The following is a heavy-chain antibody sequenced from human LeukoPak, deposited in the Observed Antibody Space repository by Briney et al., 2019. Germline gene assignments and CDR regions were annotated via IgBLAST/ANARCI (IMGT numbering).Heavy chain of an antibody. CDR1: GGSISSGSYY. V-gene: IGHV4-61*02. CDR3: ARGLGVTIFGVVIGYFQH. Sequence: SETLSLTCTVSGGSISSGSYYWSWIRQPAGKGREWIGRIYTSGSTNYNPSLKSRVTISVDTSKNQFSLKLSSVAAADTAVYYCARGLGVTIFGVVIGYFQHWGQGTLVTVSS. D-gene: IGHD3-3*01. J-gene: IGHJ1*01. CDR2: IYTSGST.